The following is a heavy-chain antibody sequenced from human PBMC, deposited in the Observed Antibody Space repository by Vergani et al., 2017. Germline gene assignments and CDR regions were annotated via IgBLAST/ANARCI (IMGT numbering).Heavy chain of an antibody. J-gene: IGHJ6*02. Sequence: QVQLQQWGPGLLKPSETLSLTCAVSGGSFSGYYWSWIRQPPGKGLEWIGEINHSGSTNYNPSLKSRVTISVDTSKNQFSLKLSSVTAADTAVYYCARGSGTAMVLGGYYYDGMDVWGQGTTVTVSS. CDR1: GGSFSGYY. CDR2: INHSGST. V-gene: IGHV4-34*01. D-gene: IGHD5-18*01. CDR3: ARGSGTAMVLGGYYYDGMDV.